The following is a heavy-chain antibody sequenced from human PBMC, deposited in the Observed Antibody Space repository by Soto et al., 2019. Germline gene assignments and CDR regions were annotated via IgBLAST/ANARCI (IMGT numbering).Heavy chain of an antibody. Sequence: ASVKVSCKASGYTFTGYYMHWLRQAPGQGLEWMGWINPNSGGTNYAQKFQGRVTMTRDTSISTAYMELSRLRSDDTAVYYCARAYYDFWSGSNWFDPWGQGTLVTVSS. V-gene: IGHV1-2*02. CDR2: INPNSGGT. CDR3: ARAYYDFWSGSNWFDP. D-gene: IGHD3-3*01. J-gene: IGHJ5*02. CDR1: GYTFTGYY.